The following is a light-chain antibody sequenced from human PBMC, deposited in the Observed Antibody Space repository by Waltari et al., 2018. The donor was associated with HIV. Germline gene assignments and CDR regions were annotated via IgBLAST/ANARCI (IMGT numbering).Light chain of an antibody. CDR1: SGSIASNY. CDR3: QSYDTKNHWV. CDR2: EDN. V-gene: IGLV6-57*01. Sequence: FMLTQPHSVSGSAGKTVTIPCTRHSGSIASNYVQWLQQPPGSSPRTLIYEDNQRPAGVSDRFSASVDSSSNSASLTISGLRTDDEADYYCQSYDTKNHWVFGGGSRLTVL. J-gene: IGLJ3*02.